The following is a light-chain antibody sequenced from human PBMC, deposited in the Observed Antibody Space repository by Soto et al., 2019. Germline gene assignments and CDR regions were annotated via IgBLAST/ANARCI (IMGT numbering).Light chain of an antibody. Sequence: QSALTQPRSVSGSPGQSVTISCTGTSSDVGGYNYVSWYQQHPVKAPKLMIYNVSERPSGVPDRFSGSKSDNTASLTISGLQAEDEADYYCCSYAGSYTYVFGTGTKVTVL. V-gene: IGLV2-11*01. CDR2: NVS. CDR1: SSDVGGYNY. CDR3: CSYAGSYTYV. J-gene: IGLJ1*01.